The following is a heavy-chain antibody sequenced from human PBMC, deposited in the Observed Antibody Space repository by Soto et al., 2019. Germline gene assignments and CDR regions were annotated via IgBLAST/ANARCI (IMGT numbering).Heavy chain of an antibody. CDR1: GGTFSSYA. Sequence: QVQLVQSGAEVKKPGSSVKVSCKASGGTFSSYAISWVRQAPGQGLEWMGGIIPIFGTANYAQKFQGRLTITADHSTSTAYMDLSSLRSEDTAVYYCARPDDTSGYRGDAFDIWGQGTMVTVSS. V-gene: IGHV1-69*01. D-gene: IGHD3-22*01. J-gene: IGHJ3*02. CDR2: IIPIFGTA. CDR3: ARPDDTSGYRGDAFDI.